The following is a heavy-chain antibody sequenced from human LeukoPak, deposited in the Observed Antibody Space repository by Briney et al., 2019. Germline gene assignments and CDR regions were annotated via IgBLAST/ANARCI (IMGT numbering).Heavy chain of an antibody. CDR3: VRRDFGLRAAGSFGP. J-gene: IGHJ5*02. V-gene: IGHV4-34*01. CDR2: IYHSGIT. CDR1: GGSFSGYS. Sequence: SETLSLTCAVYGGSFSGYSWTWIRQSPGKGLEWIGEIYHSGITNYNPSLKSRVTISVDTSKIQFSLKLTSVTAADTAVYYCVRRDFGLRAAGSFGPWGQGTLVTVSS. D-gene: IGHD6-13*01.